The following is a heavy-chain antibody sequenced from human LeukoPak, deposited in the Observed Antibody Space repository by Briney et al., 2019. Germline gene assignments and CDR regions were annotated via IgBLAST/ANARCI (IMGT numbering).Heavy chain of an antibody. CDR3: ARESVTMVRGVIGSSRFYYYGMDV. CDR1: GFTFSSYW. J-gene: IGHJ6*02. V-gene: IGHV3-74*01. Sequence: GGSLRLSCAASGFTFSSYWMYWVRQAPGKGLVWVSRINGDGSSTTYADSVQRRFTISRDNAKNTLYLQMNSLRAEDTAVYYCARESVTMVRGVIGSSRFYYYGMDVWGQGTTVTVSS. D-gene: IGHD3-10*01. CDR2: INGDGSST.